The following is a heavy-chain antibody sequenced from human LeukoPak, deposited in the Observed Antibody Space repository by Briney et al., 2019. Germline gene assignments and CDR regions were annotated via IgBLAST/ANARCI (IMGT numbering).Heavy chain of an antibody. Sequence: ASVKVSCKASGYTFTSYHMHWVRQAPGQGLEWMGIINPSGGTTNYAQKFRGRVTMTRDMSTSTVYMELSSLRADDTAVYYCAKGGLVHRFDPWGQGILVTVSS. CDR3: AKGGLVHRFDP. J-gene: IGHJ5*02. CDR1: GYTFTSYH. V-gene: IGHV1-46*01. CDR2: INPSGGTT.